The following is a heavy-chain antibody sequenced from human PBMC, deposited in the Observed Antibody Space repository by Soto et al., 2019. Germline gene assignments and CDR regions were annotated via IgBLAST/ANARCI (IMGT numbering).Heavy chain of an antibody. J-gene: IGHJ4*02. CDR2: TRNKASSYTR. CDR3: AREASSSGPDYEY. Sequence: EVQLVESGGGLVQPGGSLRLSCAASGFTFSDSYINWVRQAPGKGLEWVGRTRNKASSYTRDYAASVKGRFTISRDDSKNSLYLQMNSLKTEDTAVYYCAREASSSGPDYEYWGQGTLVTVSS. V-gene: IGHV3-72*01. CDR1: GFTFSDSY. D-gene: IGHD3-22*01.